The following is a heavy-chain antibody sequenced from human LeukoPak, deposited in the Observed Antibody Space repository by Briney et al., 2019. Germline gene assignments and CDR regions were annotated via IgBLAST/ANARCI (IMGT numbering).Heavy chain of an antibody. Sequence: GGSLRLSCAASGFAFSSYAMTWVRQAPGKGLEWVSSMSSGGTYIYYGDSMRGRVTISRDNAKNSLYLQLNSLRPEDTAVYFCAREADPRLYASSSPDYWGQGTPVTVSS. J-gene: IGHJ4*01. D-gene: IGHD6-6*01. CDR2: MSSGGTYI. CDR1: GFAFSSYA. V-gene: IGHV3-21*06. CDR3: AREADPRLYASSSPDY.